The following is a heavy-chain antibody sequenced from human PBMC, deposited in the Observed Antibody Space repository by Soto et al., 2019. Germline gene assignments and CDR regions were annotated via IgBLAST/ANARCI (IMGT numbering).Heavy chain of an antibody. D-gene: IGHD3-3*01. V-gene: IGHV3-74*01. CDR2: INNDGSTT. J-gene: IGHJ4*02. CDR1: TFTLSNYW. Sequence: PGGSLSLSCRASTFTLSNYWMHWVRQSPGKGLEWISGINNDGSTTRYADSVKGRFTIFSDNAKNMVYLQMNSLRAEDMAVYYCTRDTGVDFDYWGQGSLVTVSS. CDR3: TRDTGVDFDY.